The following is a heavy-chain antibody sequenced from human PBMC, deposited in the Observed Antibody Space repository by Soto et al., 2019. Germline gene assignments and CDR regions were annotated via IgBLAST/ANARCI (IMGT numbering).Heavy chain of an antibody. J-gene: IGHJ3*02. CDR2: ISGSGGTI. V-gene: IGHV3-23*01. CDR3: ARKDIVVVVAPDDAFDI. CDR1: GFTFSSYA. D-gene: IGHD2-15*01. Sequence: GGSLRLSCAASGFTFSSYAMSWVRQAPGKGLEWVSAISGSGGTIYYADSVKGRFTISRDNAKNSLYLQMNSLRAEDTAVYYCARKDIVVVVAPDDAFDIWGKGTMVTVSS.